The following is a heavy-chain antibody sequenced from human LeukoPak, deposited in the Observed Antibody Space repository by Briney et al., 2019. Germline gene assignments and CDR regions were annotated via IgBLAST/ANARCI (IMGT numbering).Heavy chain of an antibody. CDR1: GFTLSNYW. V-gene: IGHV3-7*01. Sequence: PGGSLRLSCAASGFTLSNYWLTRVRQAPGQGLEWVANIKQDGSEKHYVDSVKGRLTISRDNAKNSLYLQMNSLRAEDTAVYYCARDRQIAYWGQGTLVTVSS. CDR2: IKQDGSEK. J-gene: IGHJ4*02. CDR3: ARDRQIAY.